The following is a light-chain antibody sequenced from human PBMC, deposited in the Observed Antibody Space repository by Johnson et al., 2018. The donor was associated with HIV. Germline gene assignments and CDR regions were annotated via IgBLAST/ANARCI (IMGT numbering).Light chain of an antibody. V-gene: IGLV1-51*02. Sequence: QSLLTQPPSVSAAPGQKVTISCSGSSSNIGNNYVSWYQQLPGTAPKLLIYENNKRPSGIPDRFSGSKSGTSATLGITGLQTGDEADYYCGTWDSSLSVYVFGTGTKVTGL. CDR1: SSNIGNNY. J-gene: IGLJ1*01. CDR3: GTWDSSLSVYV. CDR2: ENN.